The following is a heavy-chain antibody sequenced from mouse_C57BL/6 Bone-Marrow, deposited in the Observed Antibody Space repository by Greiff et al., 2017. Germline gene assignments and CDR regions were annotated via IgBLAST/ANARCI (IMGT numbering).Heavy chain of an antibody. J-gene: IGHJ1*03. CDR3: ARGVVTRYYDV. CDR2: IYPGGGYT. V-gene: IGHV1-63*01. D-gene: IGHD2-12*01. Sequence: QVQLQQSGAELVRPGASVKMSCKASGYTFTNYWIGWAKQRPGHGLEWIGDIYPGGGYTNYNEKFKGKATLTADKSSSTAYMQFSSLTSEDSAIYYCARGVVTRYYDVWGRGTTVTVTS. CDR1: GYTFTNYW.